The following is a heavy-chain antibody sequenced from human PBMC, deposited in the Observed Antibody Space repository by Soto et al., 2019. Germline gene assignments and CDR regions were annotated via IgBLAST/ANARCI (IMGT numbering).Heavy chain of an antibody. Sequence: PGGSLRLSCAASGFTFSGYAMSWVRQAPGKGLEWVSAISGSGGSTYYADSVKGRFTISRDNSKNTLYLQMNSLRAEDTAVYYCAKDHSSSSDYYYYGMDVWGQGTTVTVSS. V-gene: IGHV3-23*01. D-gene: IGHD6-13*01. J-gene: IGHJ6*02. CDR3: AKDHSSSSDYYYYGMDV. CDR2: ISGSGGST. CDR1: GFTFSGYA.